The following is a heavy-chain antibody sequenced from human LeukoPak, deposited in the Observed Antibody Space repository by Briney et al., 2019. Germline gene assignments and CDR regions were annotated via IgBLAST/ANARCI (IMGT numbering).Heavy chain of an antibody. D-gene: IGHD1-26*01. V-gene: IGHV3-33*01. CDR2: IWYDGSDK. Sequence: GRSLRLSCAASGFTFRSHGMHWVRQTPGKGLEWVAVIWYDGSDKYYADSVKGRFTISRDNSKNTLYLQMNSLRAEDTAVYYCARGGGATINWFDYWGQGTLVTVSS. J-gene: IGHJ4*02. CDR1: GFTFRSHG. CDR3: ARGGGATINWFDY.